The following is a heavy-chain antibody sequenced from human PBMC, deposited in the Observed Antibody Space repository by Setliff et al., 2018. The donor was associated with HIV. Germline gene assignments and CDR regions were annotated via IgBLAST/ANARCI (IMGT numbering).Heavy chain of an antibody. CDR1: GDSVNDRSYF. D-gene: IGHD5-12*01. CDR2: FYYNGDS. Sequence: SETLSLTCTVSGDSVNDRSYFWGWIRQPPGKGLEWIGTFYYNGDSRYNPSLKSRVTISVDTSKNQFSLKLSSVTAADTAVYYCARDPRGYSGRIGSDIWGQGTMVTVSS. CDR3: ARDPRGYSGRIGSDI. V-gene: IGHV4-39*02. J-gene: IGHJ3*02.